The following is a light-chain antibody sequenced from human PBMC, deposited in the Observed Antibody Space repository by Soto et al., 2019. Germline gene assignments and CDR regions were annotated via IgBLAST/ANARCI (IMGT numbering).Light chain of an antibody. CDR1: HSGLYGSNNKNY. Sequence: DIGMTQSPDSLAVSLGERAPINAKSSHSGLYGSNNKNYLAWYQQKPGQPPKXXIYWASTRESGVPDRFSGSGSGTDFTLTISSLQAEDVAIYFCQQYYSRPLTFGGGTKVDIK. CDR2: WAS. CDR3: QQYYSRPLT. V-gene: IGKV4-1*01. J-gene: IGKJ4*01.